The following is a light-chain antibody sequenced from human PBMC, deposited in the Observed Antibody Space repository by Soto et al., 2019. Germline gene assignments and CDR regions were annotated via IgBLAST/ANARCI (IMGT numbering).Light chain of an antibody. CDR1: QSIRSR. J-gene: IGKJ4*01. CDR3: QQYNFYPLT. V-gene: IGKV1-5*01. Sequence: DIPMTQSPSTLSASVGDRVTITCRASQSIRSRLAWYQQKPGKAPKFLIYDASSLESGVPPRFGGSGSGTEFTLTISSLQPDDFATYYCQQYNFYPLTFGGGTKVEI. CDR2: DAS.